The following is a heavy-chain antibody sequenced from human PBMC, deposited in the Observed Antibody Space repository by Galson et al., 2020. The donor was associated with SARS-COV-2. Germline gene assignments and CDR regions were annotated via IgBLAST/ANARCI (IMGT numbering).Heavy chain of an antibody. D-gene: IGHD3-10*01. J-gene: IGHJ5*02. CDR1: GGSISNYY. CDR2: SNHGGIT. V-gene: IGHV4-34*01. CDR3: ARIMVRDSTPSWFDP. Sequence: LSLTCVVNGGSISNYYWSWIRQPPGKGLEWIGESNHGGITNYNPSLKSRVTISVDTSNNQFSLKLSSVTAADTAVYYCARIMVRDSTPSWFDPWGQGTLVSVSS.